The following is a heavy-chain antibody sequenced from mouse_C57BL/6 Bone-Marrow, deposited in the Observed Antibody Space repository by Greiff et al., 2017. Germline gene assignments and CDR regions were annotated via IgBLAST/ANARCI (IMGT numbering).Heavy chain of an antibody. J-gene: IGHJ3*01. CDR3: ARRLRNWFAY. Sequence: QVQLKQPGAELVRPGSSVKLSCKASGYTFTSYWMDWVKQRPGQGLEWIGNIYPSDSETHYNQKFKDKATLTVDKSSSTAYMQLSSLTSEDSAVYYWARRLRNWFAYWGQGTLVTVSA. CDR1: GYTFTSYW. D-gene: IGHD3-2*02. V-gene: IGHV1-61*01. CDR2: IYPSDSET.